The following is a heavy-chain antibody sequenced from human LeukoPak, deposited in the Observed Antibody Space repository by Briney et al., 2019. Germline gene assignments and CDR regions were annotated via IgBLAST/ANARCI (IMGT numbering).Heavy chain of an antibody. J-gene: IGHJ1*01. CDR2: ISAYNGNT. CDR3: ARKEDDFWSGYYPEYFQH. Sequence: GASVKVSCKASGYTFTSYGISWLRQAPGQGLEWMGWISAYNGNTNYAQKLQGRVTMTTDTSTSTAYMELRSLRSDDTAVYYCARKEDDFWSGYYPEYFQHWGQGTLVTVSS. V-gene: IGHV1-18*01. D-gene: IGHD3-3*01. CDR1: GYTFTSYG.